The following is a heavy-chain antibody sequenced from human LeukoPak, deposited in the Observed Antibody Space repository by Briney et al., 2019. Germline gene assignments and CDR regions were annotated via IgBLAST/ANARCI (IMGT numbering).Heavy chain of an antibody. D-gene: IGHD6-6*01. CDR3: ARASIAARRPLHFDY. V-gene: IGHV1-69*05. J-gene: IGHJ4*02. Sequence: ASVKVSCKASGGTFSSYAISWVRQAPGQGLEWMGGIIPIFGTANYAQKFQGRVTITTDESTSTAYMELSSLRSEDTAVYYCARASIAARRPLHFDYWGQGTLVTVSS. CDR1: GGTFSSYA. CDR2: IIPIFGTA.